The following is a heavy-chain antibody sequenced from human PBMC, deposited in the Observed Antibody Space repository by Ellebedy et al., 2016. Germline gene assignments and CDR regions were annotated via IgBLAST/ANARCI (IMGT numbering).Heavy chain of an antibody. D-gene: IGHD3-10*01. J-gene: IGHJ5*02. CDR1: GYSISSGHY. Sequence: GSLRLXCTVSGYSISSGHYWGWTRQPPGKGLEWIGSIYHSGSTYYNPSLKSRVTISVDTSKNQFSLKLSSVTAADTAVYYCARAQLLWFRGNWFDPWGQGTLVTVSS. CDR2: IYHSGST. CDR3: ARAQLLWFRGNWFDP. V-gene: IGHV4-38-2*02.